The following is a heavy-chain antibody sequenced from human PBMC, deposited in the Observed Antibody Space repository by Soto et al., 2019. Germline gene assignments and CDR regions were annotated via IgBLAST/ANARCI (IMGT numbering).Heavy chain of an antibody. CDR3: ARHGVWCFDF. V-gene: IGHV3-7*02. CDR2: INPEGSAE. D-gene: IGHD2-8*02. CDR1: GFTFSSSW. J-gene: IGHJ4*02. Sequence: EMQLVKSGGALVQPGGSLRLSCAASGFTFSSSWMAWVRQAPGKGLEWVANINPEGSAEYYVDSVKGRFTISRDNAKNSLYLQMNSLRLEDTALYYCARHGVWCFDFWGQGTLVSISS.